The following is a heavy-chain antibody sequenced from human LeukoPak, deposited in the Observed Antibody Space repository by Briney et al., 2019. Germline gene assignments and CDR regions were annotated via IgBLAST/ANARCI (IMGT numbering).Heavy chain of an antibody. D-gene: IGHD4-17*01. CDR2: INPSGGST. J-gene: IGHJ6*03. CDR1: GYTFTSYY. CDR3: ARGPSTTVTTYYYYYYMDV. Sequence: ASVKVSCKASGYTFTSYYMHWVRQAPGQGLEWMGIINPSGGSTSYAQKFQGRVTMTRDTSTSTVYMELSSLRSEDTAVYYCARGPSTTVTTYYYYYYMDVWGKGTTVTVSS. V-gene: IGHV1-46*01.